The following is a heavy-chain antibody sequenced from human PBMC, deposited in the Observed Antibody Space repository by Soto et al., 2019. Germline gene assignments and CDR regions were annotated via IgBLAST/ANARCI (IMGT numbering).Heavy chain of an antibody. J-gene: IGHJ4*02. CDR2: IYYSGST. V-gene: IGHV4-59*01. Sequence: SETLSLTCTVSGGSISTYHWGWIRQPPGKGLEWIGYIYYSGSTNYNPSLKSRVTMSVDTSKDQLSLKLSSVTAADTAVYYCARARDDLWSGYYYFDYWGQGTPVTVSS. CDR3: ARARDDLWSGYYYFDY. CDR1: GGSISTYH. D-gene: IGHD3-3*01.